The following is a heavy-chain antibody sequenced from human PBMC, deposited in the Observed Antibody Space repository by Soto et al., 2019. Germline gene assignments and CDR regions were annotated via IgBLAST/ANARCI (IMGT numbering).Heavy chain of an antibody. CDR2: IYYSGST. J-gene: IGHJ4*02. Sequence: SETLSLTCTVSGGSVSSGSYYWSWIRQPPGKGLEWIGYIYYSGSTNYNPSLKSRVTISVDTSKNQFSLKLSSVTAADTAVYYCARESDWPRGYFEAWGQGALVTVSS. CDR1: GGSVSSGSYY. CDR3: ARESDWPRGYFEA. D-gene: IGHD2-21*01. V-gene: IGHV4-61*01.